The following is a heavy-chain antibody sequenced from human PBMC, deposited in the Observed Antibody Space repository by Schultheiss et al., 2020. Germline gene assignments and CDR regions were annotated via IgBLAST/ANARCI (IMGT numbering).Heavy chain of an antibody. CDR2: ISGSGGST. J-gene: IGHJ6*02. CDR1: GFTFSSYA. V-gene: IGHV3-23*01. D-gene: IGHD3-10*01. CDR3: AKDIIGVTMVRGGLYYYGLDV. Sequence: GESLKISCAASGFTFSSYAMSWVRQAPGKGLEWVSAISGSGGSTYYADSVKGRFTISRDNSKNTLYLQMNSLRAEDTAVYYCAKDIIGVTMVRGGLYYYGLDVWGQGTTVTVSS.